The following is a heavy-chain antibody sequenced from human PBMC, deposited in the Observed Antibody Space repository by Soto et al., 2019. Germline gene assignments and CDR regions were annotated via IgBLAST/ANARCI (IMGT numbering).Heavy chain of an antibody. CDR3: ARGRIVVVPAAMVRSYYYYMDV. CDR2: INHSGST. J-gene: IGHJ6*03. V-gene: IGHV4-39*07. CDR1: GGSISSGGYY. Sequence: SETLSLTCTVSGGSISSGGYYWSWIRQPPGKGLEWIGEINHSGSTNYNPSLKSRVTISVDTSKNQFSLKLSSVTAADKAVYYCARGRIVVVPAAMVRSYYYYMDVWGKGTTVTVSS. D-gene: IGHD2-2*01.